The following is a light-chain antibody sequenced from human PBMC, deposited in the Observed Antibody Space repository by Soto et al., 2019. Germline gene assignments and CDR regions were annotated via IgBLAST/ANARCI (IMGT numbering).Light chain of an antibody. CDR3: QRYDGY. CDR2: GAS. V-gene: IGKV1-5*01. J-gene: IGKJ2*01. Sequence: DTQMTQSPSTLSASVGDTVTITCRARQNITTWLAWYQQKPEKVPKLLIYGASTLEDGVPSRFSGRRSGTDFTLTINRLHPDDFATYYCQRYDGYFGQGTKLEIK. CDR1: QNITTW.